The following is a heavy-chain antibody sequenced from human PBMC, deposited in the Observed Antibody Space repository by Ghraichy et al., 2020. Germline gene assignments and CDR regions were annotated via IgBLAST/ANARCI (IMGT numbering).Heavy chain of an antibody. CDR3: ARDLGSGSDY. CDR2: IYYSGST. CDR1: GGSISSYY. J-gene: IGHJ4*02. D-gene: IGHD1-1*01. V-gene: IGHV4-59*01. Sequence: SVTLSLTCTVSGGSISSYYWSWIRQPPGKGLEWIGYIYYSGSTNYNPSLKSRVTISVDTSKNQFSLKLSSVTAADTAVYYCARDLGSGSDYWGQGTLVTVSS.